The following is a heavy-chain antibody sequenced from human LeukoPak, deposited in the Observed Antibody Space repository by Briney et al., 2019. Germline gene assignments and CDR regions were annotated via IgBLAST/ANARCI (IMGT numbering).Heavy chain of an antibody. CDR2: INPSGGST. V-gene: IGHV1-46*01. CDR1: GYTFTSYY. CDR3: ASEATPALWFDY. Sequence: ASVKVSCKASGYTFTSYYMHWVRQAPGQGLEWMGIINPSGGSTSYAQKFQGRVTMTRDMSTSTVYMELSSLRSEDTAVYYCASEATPALWFDYWGQGTLVTVSS. J-gene: IGHJ4*02. D-gene: IGHD5-12*01.